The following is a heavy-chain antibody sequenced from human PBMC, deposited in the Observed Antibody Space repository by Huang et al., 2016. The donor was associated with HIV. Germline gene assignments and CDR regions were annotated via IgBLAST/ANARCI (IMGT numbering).Heavy chain of an antibody. J-gene: IGHJ4*02. Sequence: QVQLRQWGAGLVKPSETLSLTSAVYGGSFSGYYWTWIRQSPGKGVEWIGEINHIGKTNYQPSLKSRVTISKDTAKNQFSLQLTSVSAADTGVYFCAREKAADSAWYGVYYFDYWGEGALVTVTS. CDR1: GGSFSGYY. CDR3: AREKAADSAWYGVYYFDY. V-gene: IGHV4-34*01. CDR2: INHIGKT. D-gene: IGHD6-19*01.